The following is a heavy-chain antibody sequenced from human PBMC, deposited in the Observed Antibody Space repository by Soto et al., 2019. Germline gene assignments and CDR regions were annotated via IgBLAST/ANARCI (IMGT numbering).Heavy chain of an antibody. CDR1: GCSISSGGYY. J-gene: IGHJ4*02. D-gene: IGHD2-21*02. Sequence: SETLSLTCTVSGCSISSGGYYWSWIRQHPGKGLEWIGYIYYSGSTYYNPSLKSRVTISVDTSKNQFSLKLSSVTAADTAVYYCARALAYCGGDCYSLSQYYFDYWGQGTLVTVSS. CDR3: ARALAYCGGDCYSLSQYYFDY. CDR2: IYYSGST. V-gene: IGHV4-31*03.